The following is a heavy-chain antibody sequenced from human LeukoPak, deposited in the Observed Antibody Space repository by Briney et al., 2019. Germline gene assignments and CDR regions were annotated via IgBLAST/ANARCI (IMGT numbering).Heavy chain of an antibody. CDR2: ISAYNGNT. Sequence: ASVKVSCTASGYTFTSYGISWVRQAPGQGLEWMGWISAYNGNTNYAQKLQGRVTMTTDTSTSTAYMELRSLRSDDTAVYYCARESDDSSGWYRARYFDYWGQGTLVTVSS. CDR3: ARESDDSSGWYRARYFDY. J-gene: IGHJ4*02. D-gene: IGHD6-19*01. CDR1: GYTFTSYG. V-gene: IGHV1-18*01.